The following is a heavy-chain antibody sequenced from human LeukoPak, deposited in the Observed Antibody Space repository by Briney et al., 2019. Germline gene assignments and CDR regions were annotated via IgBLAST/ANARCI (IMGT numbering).Heavy chain of an antibody. CDR2: ISWNSGSI. CDR3: ATLVVTAMKDAFDI. V-gene: IGHV3-9*01. D-gene: IGHD2-21*02. CDR1: GFTFDDYA. J-gene: IGHJ3*02. Sequence: PGGSLRLSCTASGFTFDDYAMHWVRQAPGKGLEWVSGISWNSGSIGYADSVKGRFTISRDNAKNSLYLQMNSLRVEDTALYYCATLVVTAMKDAFDIWGQGTMVTVSS.